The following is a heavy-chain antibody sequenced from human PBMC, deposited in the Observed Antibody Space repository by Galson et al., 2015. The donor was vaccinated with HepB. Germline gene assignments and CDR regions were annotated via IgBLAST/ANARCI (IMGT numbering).Heavy chain of an antibody. CDR3: ARETYYDFWSGYPYYYYYGMDV. CDR2: IWYDGSNK. V-gene: IGHV3-33*01. Sequence: SLRLSCAASGFTFSSYGMHWVRQAPGKGLEWVAVIWYDGSNKYYADSVKGRFTISRDNSKNTLYLQMNSLRAEDTAVYYCARETYYDFWSGYPYYYYYGMDVWGQGTTVTVSS. J-gene: IGHJ6*02. CDR1: GFTFSSYG. D-gene: IGHD3-3*01.